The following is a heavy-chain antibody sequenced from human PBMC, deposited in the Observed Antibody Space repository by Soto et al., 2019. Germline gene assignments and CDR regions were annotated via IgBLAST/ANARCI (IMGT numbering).Heavy chain of an antibody. J-gene: IGHJ1*01. Sequence: QVQLVQSGAEVKKPGSSVKVSCKASGGTFSSYAISWVRQAPGQGLEWMGVIIPIFGTANYAQKVQGRAMTTAGQSTSTGFVEHSRQSSEDTAVHFCAGELSVVGLGGYFQHCGRGTLVTVSS. CDR1: GGTFSSYA. CDR2: IIPIFGTA. CDR3: AGELSVVGLGGYFQH. V-gene: IGHV1-69*01. D-gene: IGHD3-16*01.